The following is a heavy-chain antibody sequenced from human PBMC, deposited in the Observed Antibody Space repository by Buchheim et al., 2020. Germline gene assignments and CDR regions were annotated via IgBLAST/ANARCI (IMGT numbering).Heavy chain of an antibody. J-gene: IGHJ4*02. CDR2: IYPDDSDT. V-gene: IGHV5-51*03. CDR1: GYSFSSYW. Sequence: EVQLVQSGAEVKKAGESLRISCKASGYSFSSYWLAWVRQMPGKGLEWVGIIYPDDSDTTYSPSFQGHVTISVDKSLKTAYLQWNSLKPSDTAMYYCARLVSYLDYWGQGTL. D-gene: IGHD3-9*01. CDR3: ARLVSYLDY.